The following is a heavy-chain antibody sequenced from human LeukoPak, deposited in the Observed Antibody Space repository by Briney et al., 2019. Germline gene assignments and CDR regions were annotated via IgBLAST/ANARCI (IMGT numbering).Heavy chain of an antibody. Sequence: SETLSLTCAVYGGSFSGYYWSWIRQPPGKGLEWIGEINHSGSTNYNPSLKSRVTISVDTSKNRFSLKLTSVTAADTALYYCARVVASTSIDSWGQGTLVTVSS. CDR3: ARVVASTSIDS. CDR2: INHSGST. J-gene: IGHJ4*02. CDR1: GGSFSGYY. D-gene: IGHD2-15*01. V-gene: IGHV4-34*01.